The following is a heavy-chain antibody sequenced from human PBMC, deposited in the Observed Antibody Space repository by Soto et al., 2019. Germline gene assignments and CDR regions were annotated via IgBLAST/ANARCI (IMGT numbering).Heavy chain of an antibody. CDR1: GYTFTGYY. V-gene: IGHV1-2*04. J-gene: IGHJ6*03. Sequence: ASVKVSCKASGYTFTGYYMHWVRQAPGQGLEWMGWINPNSGGTNYAQKFQGWVTMTRDTSISTAYMELSRLRSDDTAVYYCARAYSSSSGYYYYYYMDVWGKGTTVTVSS. CDR3: ARAYSSSSGYYYYYYMDV. D-gene: IGHD6-6*01. CDR2: INPNSGGT.